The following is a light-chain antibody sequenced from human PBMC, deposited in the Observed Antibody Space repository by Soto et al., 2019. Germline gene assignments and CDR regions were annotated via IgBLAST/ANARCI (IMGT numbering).Light chain of an antibody. CDR3: EHYNSYSEA. CDR2: EAS. Sequence: DIQMTQSPSTLSVSVGDRVTLTCRASQTISSWLAWYQQKPGKAPKLLIYEASTLKSGVPSRFSGSGSGTEFTLTISSLQPDDFATYYCEHYNSYSEAFGQGTKVDIK. V-gene: IGKV1-5*03. J-gene: IGKJ1*01. CDR1: QTISSW.